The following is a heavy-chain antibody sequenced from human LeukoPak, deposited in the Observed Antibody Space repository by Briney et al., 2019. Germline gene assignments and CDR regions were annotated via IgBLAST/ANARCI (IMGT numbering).Heavy chain of an antibody. V-gene: IGHV3-30-3*01. CDR3: AKDFGHIAARPNAFDI. CDR2: ISYDGSNK. J-gene: IGHJ3*02. Sequence: PGGSLRLSCAASGFTFSSYAMHWVRQAPGKGLEWVAVISYDGSNKYYADSVKGRFTISRDNSKNTLYLQMNSLRAEDTAVYYCAKDFGHIAARPNAFDIWGQGTMVTVSS. D-gene: IGHD6-6*01. CDR1: GFTFSSYA.